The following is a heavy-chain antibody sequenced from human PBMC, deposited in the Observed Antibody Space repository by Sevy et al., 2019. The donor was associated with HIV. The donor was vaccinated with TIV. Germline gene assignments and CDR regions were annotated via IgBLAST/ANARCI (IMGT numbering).Heavy chain of an antibody. V-gene: IGHV3-21*01. Sequence: GGSLRLSCAASGFTFSSYSMNWVRQAPGKGLEWVSSISSSSSYIYYADSVKGRFTISRDNAKNSLYLQMNSLGAEDTAVYYCARIFTYYDFWSGYYTKDWYFDLWGRGTLVTVSS. CDR1: GFTFSSYS. CDR2: ISSSSSYI. J-gene: IGHJ2*01. D-gene: IGHD3-3*01. CDR3: ARIFTYYDFWSGYYTKDWYFDL.